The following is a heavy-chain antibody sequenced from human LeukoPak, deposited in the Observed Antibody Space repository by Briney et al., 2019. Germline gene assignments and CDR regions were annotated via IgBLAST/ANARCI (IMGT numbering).Heavy chain of an antibody. D-gene: IGHD3-10*01. CDR2: IYYSGST. J-gene: IGHJ4*02. Sequence: PSETLSLTCTVSGGSISSGGYYWSWIRQHPGKGLEWIGYIYYSGSTYYNPSLKSRVTISVDTSKNQFSLKLSSVTAADTVVYYCARDRGEGFDYWGQGTLVTVSS. V-gene: IGHV4-31*03. CDR1: GGSISSGGYY. CDR3: ARDRGEGFDY.